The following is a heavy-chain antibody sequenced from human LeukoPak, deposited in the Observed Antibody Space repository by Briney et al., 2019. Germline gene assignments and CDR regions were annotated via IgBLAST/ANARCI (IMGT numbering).Heavy chain of an antibody. CDR2: MNPNSGNT. J-gene: IGHJ4*02. D-gene: IGHD6-19*01. CDR3: ARVGSGYSNGWNYGGDY. Sequence: ASVKVSCKASGYTFTSYDINWVRQATGQGLEWMGWMNPNSGNTGYAQKFQGRVTITRNTSISTAYMELSSPRSEDTAVYYCARVGSGYSNGWNYGGDYWGQGTLVTVSS. CDR1: GYTFTSYD. V-gene: IGHV1-8*03.